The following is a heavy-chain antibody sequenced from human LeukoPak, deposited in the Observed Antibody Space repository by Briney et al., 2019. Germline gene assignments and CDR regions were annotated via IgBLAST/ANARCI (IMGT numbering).Heavy chain of an antibody. CDR1: GFTFDDYA. CDR3: ARGPGGRRGYHPLEDYYYYYYMDV. CDR2: ISWNSGSI. V-gene: IGHV3-9*01. Sequence: PGGSLRLSCAASGFTFDDYAMHWVRQAPGKGLEWVSGISWNSGSIGYADSVKGRFTISRDNAKNSLYLQMNSLRAEDTAVYYCARGPGGRRGYHPLEDYYYYYYMDVWGKGTTVTVSS. J-gene: IGHJ6*03. D-gene: IGHD3-22*01.